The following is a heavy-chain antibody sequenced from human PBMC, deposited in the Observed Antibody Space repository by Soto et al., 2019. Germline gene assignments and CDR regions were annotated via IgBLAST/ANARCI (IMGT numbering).Heavy chain of an antibody. CDR2: IKSKTDGGTT. CDR3: TTSNYDFWSGYYMRDDY. D-gene: IGHD3-3*01. CDR1: GFTFSNAW. V-gene: IGHV3-15*01. J-gene: IGHJ4*02. Sequence: GGSLRLSCAASGFTFSNAWMSWVRQAPGKGLEWVGRIKSKTDGGTTDYAAPVKGRFTISRDDSKNTLYLQMNSLKTEDTAVYYCTTSNYDFWSGYYMRDDYWGQGTLVTVSS.